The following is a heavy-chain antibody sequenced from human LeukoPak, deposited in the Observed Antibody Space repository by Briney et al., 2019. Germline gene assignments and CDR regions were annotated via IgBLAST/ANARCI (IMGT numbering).Heavy chain of an antibody. D-gene: IGHD5-24*01. V-gene: IGHV3-53*01. CDR3: ARGAGYNYPYYFDY. J-gene: IGHJ4*02. Sequence: GGSLRLSCAASGFTVSSNYMNWVRQAPGKGLEWASVIYGGGNIYYADSVKGRFTISRDNSKNTLYLQMNSLRAEDTAVYYCARGAGYNYPYYFDYWGQGTLVTVSS. CDR2: IYGGGNI. CDR1: GFTVSSNY.